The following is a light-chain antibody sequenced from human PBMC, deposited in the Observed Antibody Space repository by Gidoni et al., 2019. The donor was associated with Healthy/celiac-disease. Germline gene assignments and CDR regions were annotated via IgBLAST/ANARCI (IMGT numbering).Light chain of an antibody. CDR1: KLGDKY. Sequence: SYELTHPPSVSVAPGQTASITCSGDKLGDKYACWYQQKPGQSPWLVIYQDSKRPSGIPERFSGSNSGNTATLTISGTQAMDEADYYCQAWDSSTAVFGTGTKVTVL. J-gene: IGLJ1*01. V-gene: IGLV3-1*01. CDR3: QAWDSSTAV. CDR2: QDS.